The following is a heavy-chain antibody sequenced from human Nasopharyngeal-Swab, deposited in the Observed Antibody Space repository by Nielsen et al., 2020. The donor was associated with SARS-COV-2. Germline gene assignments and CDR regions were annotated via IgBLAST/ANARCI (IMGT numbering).Heavy chain of an antibody. CDR1: GFTFSSYA. CDR2: ISGSGGST. V-gene: IGHV3-23*01. J-gene: IGHJ3*02. Sequence: GESLKISCAASGFTFSSYAMSWVRQAPGKGLEWVSAISGSGGSTCYADSVKGRFTISRDNSKNTLYLQMNSLRAEDTAVYYCAKDPALYLAFDIWGQGTMVTVSS. D-gene: IGHD3-9*01. CDR3: AKDPALYLAFDI.